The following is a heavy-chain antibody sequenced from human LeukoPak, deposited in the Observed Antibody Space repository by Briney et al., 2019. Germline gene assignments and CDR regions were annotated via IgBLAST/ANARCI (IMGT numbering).Heavy chain of an antibody. V-gene: IGHV3-69-1*01. Sequence: PGGSLRLSCAASGFTFTDFYMSWIRQAPGKGLEWVSFISSSSYIHYADSVKGRFAISRDNAKNSLYLQMNSLRAEDTAVYYCARQYCGRSSCYFDYWGQGTLVTVSS. J-gene: IGHJ4*02. D-gene: IGHD2-21*01. CDR2: ISSSSYI. CDR3: ARQYCGRSSCYFDY. CDR1: GFTFTDFY.